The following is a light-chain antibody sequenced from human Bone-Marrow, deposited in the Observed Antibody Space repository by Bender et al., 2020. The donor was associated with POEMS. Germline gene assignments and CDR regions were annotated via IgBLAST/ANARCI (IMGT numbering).Light chain of an antibody. Sequence: QSALTQPASVSGSPGQSITISCSGTTSDVGKYNLVSWYQQYPGKAPKLIIYAVTERPSGVSDRFSGSKSANTASLTISGLQADDEAYYYCCSKTGSDIVFFGGGTKVTVL. CDR1: TSDVGKYNL. CDR3: CSKTGSDIVF. J-gene: IGLJ2*01. CDR2: AVT. V-gene: IGLV2-23*02.